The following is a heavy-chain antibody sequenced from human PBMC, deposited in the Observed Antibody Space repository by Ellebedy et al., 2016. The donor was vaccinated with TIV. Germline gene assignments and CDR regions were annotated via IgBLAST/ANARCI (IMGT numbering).Heavy chain of an antibody. CDR2: LTFDAKNT. V-gene: IGHV3-23*01. Sequence: GESLKISCAASGFTITAHGMSWVRQAPGKGLEWVSSLTFDAKNTFYANSVKGRFTISRDSSKNTLYLQLNSLTAEDTALYYCARGSLSPDYWGQGTLVTVSS. CDR1: GFTITAHG. J-gene: IGHJ4*02. CDR3: ARGSLSPDY. D-gene: IGHD2-15*01.